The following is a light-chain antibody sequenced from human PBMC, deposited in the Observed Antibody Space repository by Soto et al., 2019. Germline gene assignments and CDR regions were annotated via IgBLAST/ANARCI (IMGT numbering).Light chain of an antibody. CDR1: QSISSY. CDR2: AAS. V-gene: IGKV1-39*01. Sequence: DIQMTQSPSSLSASVGDRVTITCRASQSISSYLNWYQQKPGKAPKLLIYAASSLQSGVPSRFSGSGSGTEFTLTISSLQPEDFATYYCQQSYSTPSGFGGGTKVEIK. CDR3: QQSYSTPSG. J-gene: IGKJ4*01.